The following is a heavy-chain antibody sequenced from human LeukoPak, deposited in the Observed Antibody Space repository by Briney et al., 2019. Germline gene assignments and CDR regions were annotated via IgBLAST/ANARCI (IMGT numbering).Heavy chain of an antibody. Sequence: GGSLRLSCAASGFSFNNSKMYWVRQAPGKGLEWVSAIIGSGSSTYYADSVKGRFTISRDNSKNTLFLQMNSLRAEDTAVYYCAKDRAQQLVLDFWGQGTLVTVSS. J-gene: IGHJ4*02. CDR3: AKDRAQQLVLDF. V-gene: IGHV3-23*01. CDR2: IIGSGSST. CDR1: GFSFNNSK. D-gene: IGHD6-13*01.